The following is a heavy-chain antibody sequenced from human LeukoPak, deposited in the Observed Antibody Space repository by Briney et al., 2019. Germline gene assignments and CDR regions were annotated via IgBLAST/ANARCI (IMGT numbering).Heavy chain of an antibody. CDR3: ARDGDYLLLSARYYMDV. D-gene: IGHD2-21*02. CDR1: GYTITNNY. J-gene: IGHJ6*03. V-gene: IGHV1-46*01. CDR2: INPSGTGT. Sequence: ASVKVSCKASGYTITNNYMHWVRQAPGQGLEWMGVINPSGTGTSYAQKFQGRVTMSRDTSTSTLYMELTSLRSDDTAVYFCARDGDYLLLSARYYMDVWGTGTTLIISS.